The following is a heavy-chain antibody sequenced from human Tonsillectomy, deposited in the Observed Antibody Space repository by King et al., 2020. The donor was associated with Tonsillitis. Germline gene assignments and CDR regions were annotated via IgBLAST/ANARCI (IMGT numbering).Heavy chain of an antibody. CDR2: IKQDGSEK. Sequence: VQLVESGGGLVQPGGSLRLSCAASGFTFSSYWMSWVRQAPGKGLEWVANIKQDGSEKYYVDSVKGRFTISRDNAKNSLYLQMNSLRAEDTAVYYCARNEYYDILTGYYEERYFWFDPGGQGTVVTVSS. D-gene: IGHD3-9*01. V-gene: IGHV3-7*03. J-gene: IGHJ5*02. CDR3: ARNEYYDILTGYYEERYFWFDP. CDR1: GFTFSSYW.